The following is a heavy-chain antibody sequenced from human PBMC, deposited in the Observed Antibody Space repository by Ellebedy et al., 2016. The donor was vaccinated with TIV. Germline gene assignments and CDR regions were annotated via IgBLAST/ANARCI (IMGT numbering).Heavy chain of an antibody. J-gene: IGHJ4*02. D-gene: IGHD3-22*01. CDR2: TIAIFGAP. CDR1: GGTFGNYA. Sequence: SVKVSCKASGGTFGNYAISWVRQAPGQGLEWMGETIAIFGAPKYAQKFQGRVTITADESTSTAYMELSSLRFEDTAVYYCARSSGYYPSYYDFWGQGTLVTVSS. CDR3: ARSSGYYPSYYDF. V-gene: IGHV1-69*13.